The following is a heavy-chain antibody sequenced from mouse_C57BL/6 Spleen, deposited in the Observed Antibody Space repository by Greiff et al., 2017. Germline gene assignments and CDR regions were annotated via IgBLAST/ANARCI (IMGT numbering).Heavy chain of an antibody. J-gene: IGHJ4*01. CDR3: TRHYWVYAMDY. CDR2: IDPETGGT. D-gene: IGHD4-1*01. CDR1: GYTFTDYE. V-gene: IGHV1-15*01. Sequence: QVQLQQSGAELVRPGASVTLSCKASGYTFTDYEMYWVKQTPVHGLEWIGAIDPETGGTAYNQKFKGKAILTADKSSSTAYMELRSLTSEDSAVYYCTRHYWVYAMDYWGQGTSVTVSS.